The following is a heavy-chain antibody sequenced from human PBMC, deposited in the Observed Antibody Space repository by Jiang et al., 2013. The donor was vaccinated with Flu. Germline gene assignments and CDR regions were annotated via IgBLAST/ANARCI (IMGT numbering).Heavy chain of an antibody. CDR2: ISSSGSTI. CDR3: AREDIVVVPAAIGTTGYYYYGMDV. Sequence: VQLVESGGGLVQPGGSLRLSCAASGFTFSSYEMNWVRQAPGKGLEWVSYISSSGSTIYYADSVKGRFTISRDNAKNSLYLQMNSLRAEDTAVYYCAREDIVVVPAAIGTTGYYYYGMDVWGQGTTVTVSS. J-gene: IGHJ6*02. V-gene: IGHV3-48*03. CDR1: GFTFSSYE. D-gene: IGHD2-2*01.